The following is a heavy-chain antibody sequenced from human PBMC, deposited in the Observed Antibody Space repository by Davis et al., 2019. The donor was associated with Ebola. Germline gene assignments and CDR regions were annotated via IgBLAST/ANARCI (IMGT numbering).Heavy chain of an antibody. Sequence: GESLKISCAASGFTFSDYYMSWIRQAPGKGLEWVSYISSSGSTIYYADSVKGRFTISRDNAKNSLYLQMNSLRAEDTAVYYCARDRRSSWYRYYYYYMDVWDKGTTVTVSS. CDR1: GFTFSDYY. D-gene: IGHD6-13*01. J-gene: IGHJ6*03. CDR2: ISSSGSTI. CDR3: ARDRRSSWYRYYYYYMDV. V-gene: IGHV3-11*04.